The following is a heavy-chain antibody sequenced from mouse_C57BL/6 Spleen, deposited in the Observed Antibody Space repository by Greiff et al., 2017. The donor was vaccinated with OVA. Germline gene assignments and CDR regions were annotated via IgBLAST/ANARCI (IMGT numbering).Heavy chain of an antibody. J-gene: IGHJ3*01. Sequence: EVKLEESGAGLVKPGGSLKLSCAASGFTFSSYAMSWVRQTPEKRLEWVAYISSGGDYIYYADTVKGRFTISRDNARNTLYLQMSSLKSEDTAMYYCTRDILRSPFAYWGQGTLVTVSA. D-gene: IGHD1-1*01. CDR1: GFTFSSYA. CDR3: TRDILRSPFAY. V-gene: IGHV5-9-1*02. CDR2: ISSGGDYI.